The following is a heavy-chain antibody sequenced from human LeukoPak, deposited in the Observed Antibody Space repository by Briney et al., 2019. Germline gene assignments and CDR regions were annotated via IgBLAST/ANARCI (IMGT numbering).Heavy chain of an antibody. V-gene: IGHV1-18*01. D-gene: IGHD1-26*01. J-gene: IGHJ4*02. CDR2: ISAYNGNT. CDR1: GYTFTSYD. Sequence: ASVKVSCKASGYTFTSYDINWVRQATGQGLEWMGWISAYNGNTNYAQKLQGRVTMTTDTSTSTAYMELRSLRSDDTAVYYCARIVGATCYFDYWGQGTLVTVSS. CDR3: ARIVGATCYFDY.